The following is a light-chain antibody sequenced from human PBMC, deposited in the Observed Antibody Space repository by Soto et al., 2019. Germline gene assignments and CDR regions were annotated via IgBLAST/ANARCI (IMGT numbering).Light chain of an antibody. V-gene: IGKV1-5*01. CDR3: QQYNSYQYT. CDR1: QSISSW. Sequence: DIQMTQSPSTLSVSVGDRVTITCRASQSISSWLAWYQQKPGKGPKLLIYDASSMESGVPSRFSGSGSGTEFTLTISSLQPDDFAPYYCQQYNSYQYTFGQGTKLEIK. CDR2: DAS. J-gene: IGKJ2*01.